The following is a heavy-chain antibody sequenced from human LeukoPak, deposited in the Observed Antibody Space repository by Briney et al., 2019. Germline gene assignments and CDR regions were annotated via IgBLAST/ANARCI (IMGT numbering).Heavy chain of an antibody. J-gene: IGHJ6*02. D-gene: IGHD6-19*01. CDR2: ISYDGSNK. CDR3: ARAHSSGWSAPYYYGMDV. Sequence: PGGSLRLSCAASGFTFSSYAMHWVRQAPGKGLEWVAVISYDGSNKYYADSVKGRFTISRDNSKNTLYLQMNSLRAEDTAVYYCARAHSSGWSAPYYYGMDVWGQGTTVTASS. V-gene: IGHV3-30-3*01. CDR1: GFTFSSYA.